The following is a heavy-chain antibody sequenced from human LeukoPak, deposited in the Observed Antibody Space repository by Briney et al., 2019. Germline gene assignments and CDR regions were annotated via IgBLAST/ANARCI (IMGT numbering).Heavy chain of an antibody. CDR3: ARAEINDYSRY. D-gene: IGHD4-11*01. J-gene: IGHJ4*02. Sequence: SQTLSLTCTVSGGSISSGSYYWSWIRQPAGKGLEWIGYIYYSGSTNYNPSLKSRVTISVDTSKNQFSLKLSSVTAADTAVYYCARAEINDYSRYWGQGIPVIVSS. CDR2: IYYSGST. V-gene: IGHV4-61*10. CDR1: GGSISSGSYY.